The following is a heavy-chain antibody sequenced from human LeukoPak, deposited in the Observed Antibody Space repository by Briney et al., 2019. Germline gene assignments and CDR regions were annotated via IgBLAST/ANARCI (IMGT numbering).Heavy chain of an antibody. V-gene: IGHV1-18*01. CDR3: ARVVSSYSSGWCDY. J-gene: IGHJ4*02. CDR2: ISAYNGNT. CDR1: GYTFTSYG. Sequence: ASVKVSCKASGYTFTSYGISWVRQAPGQGLEWMGWISAYNGNTNYAQKLQGRVTMTTDTPTSTAYMELRSLRSDGTAVYYCARVVSSYSSGWCDYWGQGTLVTVSS. D-gene: IGHD6-19*01.